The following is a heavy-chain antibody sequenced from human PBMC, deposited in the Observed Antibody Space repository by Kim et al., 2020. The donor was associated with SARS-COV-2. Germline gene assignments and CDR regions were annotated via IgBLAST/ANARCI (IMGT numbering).Heavy chain of an antibody. Sequence: SETLSLTCTVSGGSISSGGYYWSWIRQHPGKGLEWIGYIYYSGSTYYNPSLKSRVTISVDTSKNQFSLKLSSVTAAATAVYYCARARITMIVVDAFDIWGQGIMVTVSS. J-gene: IGHJ3*02. V-gene: IGHV4-31*03. CDR1: GGSISSGGYY. D-gene: IGHD3-22*01. CDR2: IYYSGST. CDR3: ARARITMIVVDAFDI.